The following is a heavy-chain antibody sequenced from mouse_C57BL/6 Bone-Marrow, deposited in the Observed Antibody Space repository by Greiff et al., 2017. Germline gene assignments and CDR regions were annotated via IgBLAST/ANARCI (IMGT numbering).Heavy chain of an antibody. J-gene: IGHJ4*01. CDR1: GYTFTSYW. Sequence: QVQLQQSGAELVMPGASVKLSCKASGYTFTSYWMHWVKQRPGQGLEWIGEIDPSDSYTNYNQKFKGKSTLTVDKSSSTAYMQLSSLTSEDSAVYYCARVYYYGSSYYYAMDYWGQGTSVTVSS. CDR2: IDPSDSYT. V-gene: IGHV1-69*01. CDR3: ARVYYYGSSYYYAMDY. D-gene: IGHD1-1*01.